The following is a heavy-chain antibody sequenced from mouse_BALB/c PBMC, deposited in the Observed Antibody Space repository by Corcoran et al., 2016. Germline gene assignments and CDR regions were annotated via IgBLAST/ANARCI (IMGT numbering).Heavy chain of an antibody. J-gene: IGHJ4*01. CDR1: GFSLSTSGMG. Sequence: QVTLKESGPGILQPSQTLSLTCSFSGFSLSTSGMGVSWIRQPSGKGLEWLAHIYWDDDKRYNPSLKGRLTISKDTSSNQVFLKITSVDTADTATYYCARRVNSYAMDYWGQGTSVTVSS. CDR2: IYWDDDK. CDR3: ARRVNSYAMDY. V-gene: IGHV8-12*01.